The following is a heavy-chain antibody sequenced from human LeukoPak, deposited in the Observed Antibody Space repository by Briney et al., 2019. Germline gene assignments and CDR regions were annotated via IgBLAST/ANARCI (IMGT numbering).Heavy chain of an antibody. V-gene: IGHV3-30-3*01. CDR2: ISREGGIA. Sequence: GRSLRLSCATSGFIFSTYGMHWVRQAPGKGLEWVAVISREGGIAYHADSVKGRFTISRDNSKDTLYLQMNSLRADDTAVYYCARHFTTGSIDYWGQGNLVTVSS. D-gene: IGHD3-9*01. CDR1: GFIFSTYG. CDR3: ARHFTTGSIDY. J-gene: IGHJ4*02.